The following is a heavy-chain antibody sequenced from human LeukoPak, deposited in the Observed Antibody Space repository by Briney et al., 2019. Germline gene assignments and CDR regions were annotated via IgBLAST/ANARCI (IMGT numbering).Heavy chain of an antibody. Sequence: KPSETLSLTCTVSGYSISSGYYWGWIRQPPGKGLEWIGSIYHSGSTYYNPSLKSRVTISVDTSKNQFSLKLSSVTAADTAVYYCARDLPNNYYDSSPHQPRDYWGQGTLVTVSS. V-gene: IGHV4-38-2*02. CDR2: IYHSGST. J-gene: IGHJ4*02. D-gene: IGHD3-22*01. CDR3: ARDLPNNYYDSSPHQPRDY. CDR1: GYSISSGYY.